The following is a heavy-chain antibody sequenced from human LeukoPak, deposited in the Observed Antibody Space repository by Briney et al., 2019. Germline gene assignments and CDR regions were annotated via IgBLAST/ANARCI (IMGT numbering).Heavy chain of an antibody. CDR3: ARDCSSTSCYARTYYYGMDV. J-gene: IGHJ6*02. CDR2: IIPILGIA. Sequence: ASVKVSCKASGGTFTSYAISWVRQAPGPGLEWMGRIIPILGIANYAQKFQGRVTITADKSTSTAYMELSSLRSEDTAVYYCARDCSSTSCYARTYYYGMDVWGQGTTVTVSS. D-gene: IGHD2-2*01. CDR1: GGTFTSYA. V-gene: IGHV1-69*04.